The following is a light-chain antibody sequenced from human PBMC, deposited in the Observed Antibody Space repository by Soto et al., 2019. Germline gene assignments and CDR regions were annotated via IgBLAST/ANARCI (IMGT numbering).Light chain of an antibody. CDR1: SSDVGSYNL. J-gene: IGLJ2*01. CDR2: DVS. CDR3: CSYSGSSTVV. Sequence: QLVLTQPASVSGSPGQSITISCTGTSSDVGSYNLVSWYQQHPGKAPKLMIYDVSKRPSGVSNHFSGSKSGNTASLTISGLQTEDEADYYCCSYSGSSTVVFGGGTKLTVL. V-gene: IGLV2-23*02.